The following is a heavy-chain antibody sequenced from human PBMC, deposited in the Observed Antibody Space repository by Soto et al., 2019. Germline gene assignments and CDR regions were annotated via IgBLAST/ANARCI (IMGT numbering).Heavy chain of an antibody. CDR3: ARAYDIKTPLDV. D-gene: IGHD3-16*01. J-gene: IGHJ1*01. V-gene: IGHV4-61*01. CDR2: IYYSGST. Sequence: QVQLQESGPGLVKPSETLSLTCTVSGGSVSSGSYYWSWIRQPPGKGLEWIGYIYYSGSTNYNPSPKRRVNIAVATAKNQFSLKLSSVTTADAAVYYCARAYDIKTPLDVWGQVTLVTVSA. CDR1: GGSVSSGSYY.